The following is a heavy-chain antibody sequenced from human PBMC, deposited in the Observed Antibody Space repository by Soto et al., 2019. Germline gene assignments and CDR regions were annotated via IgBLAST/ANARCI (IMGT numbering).Heavy chain of an antibody. J-gene: IGHJ4*02. V-gene: IGHV3-23*01. D-gene: IGHD3-9*01. CDR3: ARAYYDILTGYVY. CDR2: ISGSGGST. CDR1: GFTFSSYA. Sequence: EVQLLESGGGLVQPGGSLRLSCAASGFTFSSYAMSWVRQAPGKGLEWVSAISGSGGSTYYADSVKGRFTISRDNSKNTLYLQMNSLRAEDTAVYYCARAYYDILTGYVYWGQGTLVTVSS.